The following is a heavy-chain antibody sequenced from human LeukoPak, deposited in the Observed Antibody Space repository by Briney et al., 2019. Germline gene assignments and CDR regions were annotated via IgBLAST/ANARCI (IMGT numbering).Heavy chain of an antibody. J-gene: IGHJ4*02. CDR3: ARGRASRYYFDY. V-gene: IGHV4-59*12. Sequence: SETLSLTCTVSGGSISSYYWSWIRQPPGKGLEWIGYIYYSGSTNYNPSLKSRVTISVDTSKNQFSLKLSSVTAADTAVYYCARGRASRYYFDYWGQGTLVTVSS. CDR1: GGSISSYY. CDR2: IYYSGST.